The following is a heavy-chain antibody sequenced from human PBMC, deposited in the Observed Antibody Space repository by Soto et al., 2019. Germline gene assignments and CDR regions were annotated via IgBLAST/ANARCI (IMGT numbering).Heavy chain of an antibody. CDR1: GYTFTGYY. D-gene: IGHD5-12*01. J-gene: IGHJ6*02. V-gene: IGHV1-2*02. CDR3: ASCTGYSGYDFWGLRYYGMDV. CDR2: INPNSGGT. Sequence: QVQLVQSGAEVKKPGASVKVSCKASGYTFTGYYMHWVRQAPGQGLEWMGWINPNSGGTNYAQKFQGRVTMTRDTSISTAYMEMSRLRSDDTAVYYCASCTGYSGYDFWGLRYYGMDVWGQGTTVTVSS.